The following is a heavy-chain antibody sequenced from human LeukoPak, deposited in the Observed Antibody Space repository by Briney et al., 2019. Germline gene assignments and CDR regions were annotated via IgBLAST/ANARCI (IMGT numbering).Heavy chain of an antibody. J-gene: IGHJ5*02. CDR1: RFTFSTYA. D-gene: IGHD6-6*01. V-gene: IGHV3-30*18. CDR2: ISYDGSNK. CDR3: AKDSSSSGIDP. Sequence: GGSLRLSCAASRFTFSTYAMSWVRQAPGKGLEWVAVISYDGSNKYYADSVKGRFTISRDNSKNTLYLQLNSLRAEDTAVYYCAKDSSSSGIDPWGQGTLVTVSS.